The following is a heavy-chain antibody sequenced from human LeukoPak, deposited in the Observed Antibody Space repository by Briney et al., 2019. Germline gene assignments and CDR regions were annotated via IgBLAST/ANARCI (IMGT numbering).Heavy chain of an antibody. Sequence: GGSLRLSWAASGFTFSSYAMSWVRQAPGKGLEWVSAISGSGGSTYYADSVKGRFTISRDNSKNTLYLQMNSLRAEDTAVYYCAKDRLSYSSGWYCPYWGQGTLVTVSS. D-gene: IGHD6-19*01. V-gene: IGHV3-23*01. CDR2: ISGSGGST. J-gene: IGHJ4*02. CDR3: AKDRLSYSSGWYCPY. CDR1: GFTFSSYA.